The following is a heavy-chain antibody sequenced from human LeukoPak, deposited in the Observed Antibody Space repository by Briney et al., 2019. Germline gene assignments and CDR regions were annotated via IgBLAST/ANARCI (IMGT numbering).Heavy chain of an antibody. J-gene: IGHJ4*02. CDR3: ARGSSEINAAMERFDY. Sequence: SETLSLTCTVSGVSISSGGYYWRWIRQHPGKGLEWIGYIYYSGSTYYNPSLKSRVTISVDTSKNQFSLKLSSVTAADTAVYYCARGSSEINAAMERFDYWGQGTLVTVSS. CDR1: GVSISSGGYY. D-gene: IGHD5-18*01. V-gene: IGHV4-31*03. CDR2: IYYSGST.